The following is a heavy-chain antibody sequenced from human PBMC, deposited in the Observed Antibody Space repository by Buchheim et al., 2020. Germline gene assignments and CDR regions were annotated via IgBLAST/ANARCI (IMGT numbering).Heavy chain of an antibody. CDR1: GFTFSSYS. CDR2: ISSTSITI. Sequence: EVQLVESGGGLVQPGGSLRLPCAASGFTFSSYSMNWVRQAPGKGLEWVSFISSTSITIYYADSVKGRFTISRDNAKDSLYLRMNSLRAEDTGVYLCARAYSGRYYDFNWGQGTL. V-gene: IGHV3-48*01. CDR3: ARAYSGRYYDFN. J-gene: IGHJ4*02. D-gene: IGHD1-26*01.